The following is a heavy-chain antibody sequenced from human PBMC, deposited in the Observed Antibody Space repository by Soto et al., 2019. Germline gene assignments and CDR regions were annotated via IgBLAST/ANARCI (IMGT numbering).Heavy chain of an antibody. CDR3: NTGCSSTSCYYYDYGMDV. CDR1: GFTFSNAW. V-gene: IGHV3-15*01. Sequence: GGSLRLSCAASGFTFSNAWMSWVRQAPGKGLEWVGRIKSKTDGGTTDYAAPVKGRFTISRDDSKNTLYLQMNRLKTEDTAVYYCNTGCSSTSCYYYDYGMDVWGQGTTVTVSS. CDR2: IKSKTDGGTT. J-gene: IGHJ6*02. D-gene: IGHD2-2*01.